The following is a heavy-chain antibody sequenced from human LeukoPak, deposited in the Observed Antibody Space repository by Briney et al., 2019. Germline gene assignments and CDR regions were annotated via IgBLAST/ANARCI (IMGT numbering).Heavy chain of an antibody. CDR1: GYTFTSYG. CDR3: ARVNYDLWSGYYLPFGY. J-gene: IGHJ4*02. Sequence: ASVKVSCKASGYTFTSYGISWVRQAPGQGLEWMGWISAYNGNTNYAQKLQGRVTMTTDTSTSTAYMELRSLRSDDTAVYYCARVNYDLWSGYYLPFGYWGQGTLVTVSS. CDR2: ISAYNGNT. V-gene: IGHV1-18*01. D-gene: IGHD3-3*01.